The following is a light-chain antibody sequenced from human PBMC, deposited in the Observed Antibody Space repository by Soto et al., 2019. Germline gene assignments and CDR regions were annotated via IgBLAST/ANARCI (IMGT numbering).Light chain of an antibody. Sequence: DIQMTQSPSTLSASVGDRFTITCRASQSISSWLAWYQQKPGKAPKLLIYDASSLESGVPSRFSGSGSGTEFTLTISSLQPDDFATYYCQQYNSYSRWTFGQGTKVDI. CDR2: DAS. J-gene: IGKJ1*01. CDR3: QQYNSYSRWT. V-gene: IGKV1-5*01. CDR1: QSISSW.